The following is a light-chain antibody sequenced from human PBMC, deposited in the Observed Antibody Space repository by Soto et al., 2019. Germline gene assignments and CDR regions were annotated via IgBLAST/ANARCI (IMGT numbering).Light chain of an antibody. CDR3: QSYDASLGGSV. Sequence: QSVLTQPPSVSGAPGQRVTISCAGSNSNIGAGYDGHWYQQLPGTAPKVLIERDNNRASGVPDRFSASKSGTSGSLAIPGLQAEDEADYYFQSYDASLGGSVFGGGTKLTVL. V-gene: IGLV1-40*01. J-gene: IGLJ3*02. CDR1: NSNIGAGYD. CDR2: RDN.